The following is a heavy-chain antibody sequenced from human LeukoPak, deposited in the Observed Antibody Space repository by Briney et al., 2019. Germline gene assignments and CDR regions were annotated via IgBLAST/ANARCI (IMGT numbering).Heavy chain of an antibody. CDR2: VFHSGST. Sequence: PSETLSLTCNVSGGSISSYYWSWIRQPPGKGLEWIGYVFHSGSTNYNPSLKSRVTMSVDTTKNQFSLNLSSVTAADTAVYYCGRHGGVIMVRGVLVDGFDIWGQGTMVTV. D-gene: IGHD3-10*01. CDR1: GGSISSYY. J-gene: IGHJ3*02. V-gene: IGHV4-59*08. CDR3: GRHGGVIMVRGVLVDGFDI.